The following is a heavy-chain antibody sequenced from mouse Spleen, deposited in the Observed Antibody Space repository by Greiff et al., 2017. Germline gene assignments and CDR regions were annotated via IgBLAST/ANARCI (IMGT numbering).Heavy chain of an antibody. CDR2: ILPGSGST. J-gene: IGHJ4*01. CDR3: ARGGQLGLPYYAMDY. V-gene: IGHV1-9*01. Sequence: QVQLKQSGAELMKPGASVKISCKATGYTFSSYWIEWVKQRPGHGLEWIGEILPGSGSTNYNEKFKGKATFTADTSSNTAYMQLSSLTSEDSAVYYCARGGQLGLPYYAMDYWGQGTSVTVSS. CDR1: GYTFSSYW. D-gene: IGHD3-1*01.